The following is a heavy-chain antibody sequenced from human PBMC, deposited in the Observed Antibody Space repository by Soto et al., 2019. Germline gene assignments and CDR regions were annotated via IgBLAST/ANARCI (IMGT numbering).Heavy chain of an antibody. V-gene: IGHV3-23*01. J-gene: IGHJ6*02. CDR3: AKDRGRRIYDFWGGRDYYYGIEL. CDR1: GFTFSSYA. D-gene: IGHD3-3*01. Sequence: HPGGSLRLSCAASGFTFSSYAMSWVRQAPGKGLEWVSAISGSGGSTYYADSVKGRFTISRDNSKNTLYLQMNSLRAEDTAVYYCAKDRGRRIYDFWGGRDYYYGIELWGQGTPVTV. CDR2: ISGSGGST.